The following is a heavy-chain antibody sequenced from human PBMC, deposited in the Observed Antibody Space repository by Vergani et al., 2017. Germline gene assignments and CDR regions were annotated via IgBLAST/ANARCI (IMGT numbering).Heavy chain of an antibody. CDR1: GFTFSSYG. V-gene: IGHV3-30*02. CDR3: AKGRYDSSGYWPDY. Sequence: QVQLVESGGGVVQPGGSLRLSCAASGFTFSSYGMHWVRQAPGKGLEWVAFIWYDGSNKYYADSVKGRFTISRDNSKNTLYLQMNSLRAEDTAVYYCAKGRYDSSGYWPDYWGQGTLVTVSS. D-gene: IGHD3-22*01. J-gene: IGHJ4*02. CDR2: IWYDGSNK.